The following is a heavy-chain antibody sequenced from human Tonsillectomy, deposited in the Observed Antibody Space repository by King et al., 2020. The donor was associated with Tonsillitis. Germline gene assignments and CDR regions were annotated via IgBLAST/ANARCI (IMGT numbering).Heavy chain of an antibody. J-gene: IGHJ4*02. Sequence: QLVQSGAEVKKPGASVKVSCKASGYTFSGYGFSWVRQAPGQGLEWMGWISGYNGITNYAQKFQGRVVVTIDTATTTSYMELRSLSSDDTAVYYCARSRENVLRCFDWLFDVWGRGTLVTVSS. D-gene: IGHD3-9*01. CDR2: ISGYNGIT. CDR1: GYTFSGYG. CDR3: ARSRENVLRCFDWLFDV. V-gene: IGHV1-18*04.